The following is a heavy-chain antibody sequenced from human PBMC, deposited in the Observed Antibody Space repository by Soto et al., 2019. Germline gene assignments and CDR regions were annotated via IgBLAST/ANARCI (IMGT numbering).Heavy chain of an antibody. CDR3: ARQAAAGKYYAMDV. D-gene: IGHD6-13*01. CDR1: GYSFTTYW. V-gene: IGHV5-51*01. J-gene: IGHJ6*02. CDR2: IYPGDSDT. Sequence: PGESLKISCKGCGYSFTTYWIGWVRQMPGKGLEGMVIIYPGDSDTRYSPSFQGQVTISADKSINTTYLQWSSLKASDTAIYYCARQAAAGKYYAMDVWGQGTTVTVSS.